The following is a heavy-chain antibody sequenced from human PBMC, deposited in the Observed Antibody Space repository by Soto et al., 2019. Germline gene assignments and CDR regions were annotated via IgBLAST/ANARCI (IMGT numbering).Heavy chain of an antibody. V-gene: IGHV1-58*01. D-gene: IGHD2-8*01. J-gene: IGHJ4*02. CDR3: AAGTILDFLGVGY. CDR2: IVVGSGNT. Sequence: QMQLVQSGPEVKKPGTSVKVSCKASGFTFTSSAVQWVRQARGQRLEWIGWIVVGSGNTNYAQKFQERVTITRDMSTSTAYMELSSLRSEDTAVYYCAAGTILDFLGVGYWGQGTLVTVSS. CDR1: GFTFTSSA.